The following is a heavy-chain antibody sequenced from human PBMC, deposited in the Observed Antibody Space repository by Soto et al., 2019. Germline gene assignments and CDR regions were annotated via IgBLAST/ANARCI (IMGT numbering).Heavy chain of an antibody. CDR3: AKDLRGGSYYDDRAFGI. V-gene: IGHV3-30*18. D-gene: IGHD1-26*01. Sequence: GGSLRLSCAASGFTFSSYGMHWVRQAPGKGLEWVAVISYDGSNKYYADSVKGRFTISRDNSKNTLYLQMNSLRAEDTAVYYCAKDLRGGSYYDDRAFGIWGQGTMVTVSS. CDR1: GFTFSSYG. J-gene: IGHJ3*02. CDR2: ISYDGSNK.